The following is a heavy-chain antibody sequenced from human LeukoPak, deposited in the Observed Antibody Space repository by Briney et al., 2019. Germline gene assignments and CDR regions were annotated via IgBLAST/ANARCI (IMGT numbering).Heavy chain of an antibody. CDR2: IYSGGST. CDR1: GFTVSSNY. V-gene: IGHV3-53*01. Sequence: GGSLRLSCAASGFTVSSNYMSWVRQAPGKGLEWVSVIYSGGSTYYADSVKGRFTISRDNSKNTLYLQMNSLRAEDTAVYYCARVGIVGALGAFDIWGQGTMVTVSS. D-gene: IGHD1-26*01. CDR3: ARVGIVGALGAFDI. J-gene: IGHJ3*02.